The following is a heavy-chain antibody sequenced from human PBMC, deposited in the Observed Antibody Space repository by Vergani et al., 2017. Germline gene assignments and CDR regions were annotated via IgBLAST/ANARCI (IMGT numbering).Heavy chain of an antibody. Sequence: QVQLQESGPGLVKPSETLSLTCAVSGYSISSGYYWGWIRQPPGKGLEWIGSIYHSGSTDLNPSFKSRVSISVDTSKSQFSLKLNSVTVADTAVYYCARSRPYCTSGSCPAIWGQGTLVTVSS. CDR3: ARSRPYCTSGSCPAI. CDR1: GYSISSGYY. D-gene: IGHD2-15*01. J-gene: IGHJ4*02. V-gene: IGHV4-38-2*01. CDR2: IYHSGST.